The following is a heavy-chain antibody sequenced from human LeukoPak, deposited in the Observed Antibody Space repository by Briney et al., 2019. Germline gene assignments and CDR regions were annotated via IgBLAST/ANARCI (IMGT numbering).Heavy chain of an antibody. CDR2: IYYSGST. CDR1: GGSISSSSYY. J-gene: IGHJ6*03. CDR3: ARGTLEKAAGTRRQYYYYYYMDV. V-gene: IGHV4-39*07. D-gene: IGHD6-13*01. Sequence: SETLSLTCTVSGGSISSSSYYWGWIRQPPGKGLEWIGSIYYSGSTYYNPSLKSRVTISVDTSKNQFSLKLSSVTAADTAVYYCARGTLEKAAGTRRQYYYYYYMDVWGKGTTVTISS.